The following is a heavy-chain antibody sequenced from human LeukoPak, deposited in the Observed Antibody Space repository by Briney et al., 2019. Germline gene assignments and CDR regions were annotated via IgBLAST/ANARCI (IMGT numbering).Heavy chain of an antibody. CDR1: GFTFSSYG. CDR3: ARLWGGYSHASGY. Sequence: HPGGSLRLSCAASGFTFSSYGMNWVRQAPGKGLEWVSYISSSGSTIYYADSVKGRFTISRDNAKNSLYLQMNSPRAEDTAVYYCARLWGGYSHASGYWGQGTLVTVSS. D-gene: IGHD5-18*01. CDR2: ISSSGSTI. J-gene: IGHJ4*02. V-gene: IGHV3-48*03.